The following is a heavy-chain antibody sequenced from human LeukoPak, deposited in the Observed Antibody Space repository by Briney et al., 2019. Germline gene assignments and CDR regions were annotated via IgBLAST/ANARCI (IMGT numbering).Heavy chain of an antibody. CDR1: GGSFSGYY. D-gene: IGHD2-2*01. CDR2: INHGGST. CDR3: ARHGAVGSSTSDLDY. Sequence: PSETLSLTCAVYGGSFSGYYWSWIRQPPGKGLDWIGEINHGGSTNYNPSLKSRVTISVDTSKNQFSLKLSSVTAADTAVYYCARHGAVGSSTSDLDYWGQGTLVTVSS. J-gene: IGHJ4*02. V-gene: IGHV4-34*01.